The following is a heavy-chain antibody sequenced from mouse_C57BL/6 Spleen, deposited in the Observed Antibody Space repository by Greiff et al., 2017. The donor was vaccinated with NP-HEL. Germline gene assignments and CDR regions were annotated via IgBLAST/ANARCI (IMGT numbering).Heavy chain of an antibody. CDR2: ISDGGSYT. J-gene: IGHJ3*01. V-gene: IGHV5-4*01. D-gene: IGHD2-3*01. Sequence: EVQLVESGGGLVKPGGSLKLSCAASGFTFSSYAMSWVRQTPEKRLEWVATISDGGSYTYYPDNVKGRFTISRDNAKNNLYLQMSHLKSEDTAMYYCAREGWDGYFAYWGQGTLVTVSA. CDR3: AREGWDGYFAY. CDR1: GFTFSSYA.